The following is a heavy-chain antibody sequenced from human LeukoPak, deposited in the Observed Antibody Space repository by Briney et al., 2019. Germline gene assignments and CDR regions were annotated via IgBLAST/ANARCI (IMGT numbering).Heavy chain of an antibody. V-gene: IGHV1-18*01. D-gene: IGHD3-10*01. J-gene: IGHJ4*02. Sequence: EASVKVSCKASGYTFTIYGISWVRQAPGQGLEWMGWINPCNGNTNYARKLQGRVTMTTDTSTSTAYMELRSLRSDDTAVYYCARGYYGSGSYLRREFNYWGQGTLVTVSS. CDR3: ARGYYGSGSYLRREFNY. CDR2: INPCNGNT. CDR1: GYTFTIYG.